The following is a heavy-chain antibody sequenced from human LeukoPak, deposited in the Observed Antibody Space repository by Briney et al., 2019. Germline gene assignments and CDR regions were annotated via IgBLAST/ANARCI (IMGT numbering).Heavy chain of an antibody. Sequence: ASVKVSCKATGYTFTAYYMHWVRQAPGQGLEWMGLINPSGSDTGYAQKFQGRVTMTRDMSTSTDYMELSSLRSEDTAIYYCARDNSVGDNAWWFDPWGQGTLVTVSS. CDR1: GYTFTAYY. J-gene: IGHJ5*02. D-gene: IGHD1-26*01. CDR3: ARDNSVGDNAWWFDP. CDR2: INPSGSDT. V-gene: IGHV1-46*01.